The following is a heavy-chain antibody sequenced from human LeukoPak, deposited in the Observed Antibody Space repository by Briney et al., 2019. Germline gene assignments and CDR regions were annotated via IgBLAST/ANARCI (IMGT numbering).Heavy chain of an antibody. D-gene: IGHD2-15*01. CDR3: ARYSPHGIDV. Sequence: ASVRVSSMASGYSFINYYVHWVRQAPGEGPEWMVLINPTGGTTTYAQKFQGRVTISRETSTSTLYMEICRLRYEDTAVFYCARYSPHGIDVWGQGTTVTVSS. J-gene: IGHJ6*02. CDR2: INPTGGTT. V-gene: IGHV1-46*01. CDR1: GYSFINYY.